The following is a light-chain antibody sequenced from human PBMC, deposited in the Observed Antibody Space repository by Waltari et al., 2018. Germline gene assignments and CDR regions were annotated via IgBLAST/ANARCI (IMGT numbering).Light chain of an antibody. CDR2: AAS. CDR1: QSINTY. Sequence: DIQMIQSPSSLSASVGDRVTITCRASQSINTYLNWYQQRPGKAPKLLIYAASKLENGVPSKFRGSGSGTEFTLTISKLQPEKFATYYCQQRFRTPRTFGQGTKVEIK. V-gene: IGKV1-39*01. CDR3: QQRFRTPRT. J-gene: IGKJ2*02.